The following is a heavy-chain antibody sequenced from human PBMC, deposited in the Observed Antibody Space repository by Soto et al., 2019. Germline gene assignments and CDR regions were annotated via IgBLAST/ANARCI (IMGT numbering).Heavy chain of an antibody. D-gene: IGHD6-19*01. CDR3: VRGGELCLVQDWFDT. J-gene: IGHJ5*02. V-gene: IGHV1-69*12. CDR1: GGTFSGYT. Sequence: QVQLVQSGAEVKKPGSSVKVSCKACGGTFSGYTISWVRQAPGQGLEWMGGIIPIFGTANYAQKFQGRVRITADDSMSTVHMELSSLRSENTPVYYCVRGGELCLVQDWFDTWGQVYLLTVSS. CDR2: IIPIFGTA.